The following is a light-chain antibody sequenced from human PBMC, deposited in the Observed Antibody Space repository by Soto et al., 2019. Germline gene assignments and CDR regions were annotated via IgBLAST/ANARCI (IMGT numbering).Light chain of an antibody. CDR2: NDN. Sequence: QSVLTQPPSVSGAPGQRVTISCTGSSSNIGAGSGVHWYQQLPGTAPKLLIYNDNKRPSGVPDRFSGSKSGTSASLAITGLQAEDEADYYCAAWDDSLSGYVFGTGTKVTVL. J-gene: IGLJ1*01. CDR1: SSNIGAGSG. V-gene: IGLV1-40*01. CDR3: AAWDDSLSGYV.